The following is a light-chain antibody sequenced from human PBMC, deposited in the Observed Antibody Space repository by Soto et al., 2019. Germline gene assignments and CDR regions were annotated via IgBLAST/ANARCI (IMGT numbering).Light chain of an antibody. CDR3: YSYTSSNTYV. J-gene: IGLJ1*01. CDR2: DVS. V-gene: IGLV2-14*03. CDR1: SSDVGGYNY. Sequence: QSALTQPASVSGSPGDSITISCTGTSSDVGGYNYVSWYQHHPGKVPQLLIYDVSNRPSGVSNRFSGSKSGNTASLTISGLQAEDEADYYCYSYTSSNTYVFGTGTKVTVL.